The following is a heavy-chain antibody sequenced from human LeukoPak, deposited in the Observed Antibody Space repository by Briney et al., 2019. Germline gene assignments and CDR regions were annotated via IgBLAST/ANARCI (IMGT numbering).Heavy chain of an antibody. CDR1: GFSLRSYG. D-gene: IGHD3-16*01. CDR2: IRNDGTII. CDR3: AKGGGGGGGGGGVEY. Sequence: GGSLRLSCAASGFSLRSYGMHWVRQAPGKGLECVSFIRNDGTIIYYADSVKGRFTISRDNSKNTLYLQMNSLRTEDTALYYWAKGGGGGGGGGGVEYWGQGTLVTVSS. V-gene: IGHV3-30*02. J-gene: IGHJ4*02.